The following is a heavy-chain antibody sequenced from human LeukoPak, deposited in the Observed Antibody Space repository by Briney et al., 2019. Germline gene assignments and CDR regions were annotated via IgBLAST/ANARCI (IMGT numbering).Heavy chain of an antibody. CDR1: GFTFSSYW. V-gene: IGHV3-21*01. J-gene: IGHJ5*02. CDR3: ARDLLWFGELSVP. Sequence: GGSLRLSCAASGFTFSSYWMSWVRQAPGKGLEWVSSISSSSSSYIYYADSVKGRFTISRDNAKNSLYLQMNSLRAEDTAVYYRARDLLWFGELSVPWGQGTLVTVSS. D-gene: IGHD3-10*01. CDR2: ISSSSSSYI.